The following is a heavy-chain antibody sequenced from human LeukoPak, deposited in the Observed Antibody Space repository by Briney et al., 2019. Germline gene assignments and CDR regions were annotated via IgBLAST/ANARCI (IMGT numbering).Heavy chain of an antibody. Sequence: SETLSLTCTVSGASMRDSFWTWVRQSAGKGLEWIGRIYASGYSNYNPSLKSRLSLSVDTSKNQFSLTLRSVTAADTAVYFCAREFGINSYYYYYMDVWGKGTTVTVSS. J-gene: IGHJ6*03. D-gene: IGHD3-16*01. CDR1: GASMRDSF. CDR2: IYASGYS. CDR3: AREFGINSYYYYYMDV. V-gene: IGHV4-4*07.